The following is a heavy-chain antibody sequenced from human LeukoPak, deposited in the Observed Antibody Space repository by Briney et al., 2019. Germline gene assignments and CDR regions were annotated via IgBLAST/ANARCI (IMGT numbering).Heavy chain of an antibody. Sequence: PGGSLRLFCAASGFTFSGYGMHWVRQAPGKGLVWVSRITSDGSITTYADSVKGRFTISRDDAENTLYLQMNSLRAEDTALYYCARSLRALCAFDFWGRGSMVTVSS. J-gene: IGHJ3*01. D-gene: IGHD1-26*01. CDR1: GFTFSGYG. CDR3: ARSLRALCAFDF. V-gene: IGHV3-74*01. CDR2: ITSDGSIT.